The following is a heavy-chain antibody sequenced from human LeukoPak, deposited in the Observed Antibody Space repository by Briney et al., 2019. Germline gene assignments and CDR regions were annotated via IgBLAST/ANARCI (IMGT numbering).Heavy chain of an antibody. CDR3: ARDLRFLEWLLFDY. CDR2: IKQDGSEK. Sequence: PGGSLRLSRAASGFTFSSYWMSWVRQAPGKGLEWVANIKQDGSEKYYVDSVKGRFTISRDNAKNSLYLQMNSLRAEDTAVYYCARDLRFLEWLLFDYWGQGTLVTVSS. J-gene: IGHJ4*02. CDR1: GFTFSSYW. D-gene: IGHD3-3*01. V-gene: IGHV3-7*01.